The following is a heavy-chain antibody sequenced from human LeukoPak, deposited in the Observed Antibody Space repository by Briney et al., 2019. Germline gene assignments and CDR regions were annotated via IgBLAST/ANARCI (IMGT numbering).Heavy chain of an antibody. CDR2: INPNSGGT. V-gene: IGHV1-2*04. CDR3: ARELLGGNFWSGYGYYYGMDV. CDR1: GYTFTGYY. J-gene: IGHJ6*02. D-gene: IGHD3-3*01. Sequence: ASVKVSCKASGYTFTGYYMHWVRQAPGQGLEWMGWINPNSGGTNYAQKFQGWVTMTRDTSISTAYMELNRLRSDDTAVYYCARELLGGNFWSGYGYYYGMDVWGQGTTVTVSS.